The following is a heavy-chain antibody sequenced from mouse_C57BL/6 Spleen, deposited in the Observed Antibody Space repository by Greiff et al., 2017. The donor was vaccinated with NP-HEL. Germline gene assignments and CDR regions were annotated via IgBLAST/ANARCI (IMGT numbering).Heavy chain of an antibody. V-gene: IGHV1-22*01. J-gene: IGHJ2*01. Sequence: VHVKQSGPELVKPGASVKMSCKASGYTFTDYNMPWAKQSHGKSLEWIGYINPNNGGTSYNQKFKGKATLTVNKSSSTAYMELRSLTSEDSAVYCCAREVYGNPYYFDYWGQGTTLTVSS. CDR1: GYTFTDYN. CDR3: AREVYGNPYYFDY. CDR2: INPNNGGT. D-gene: IGHD2-1*01.